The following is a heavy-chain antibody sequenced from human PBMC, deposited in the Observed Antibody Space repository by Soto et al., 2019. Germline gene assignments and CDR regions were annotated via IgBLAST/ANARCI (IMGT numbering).Heavy chain of an antibody. CDR1: GFTFSSYG. J-gene: IGHJ6*02. CDR2: ISYDGSNK. Sequence: PGGSLRLSCAASGFTFSSYGMHWVRQAPGKGLEWVAVISYDGSNKYYADSVKGRFTISRDNSKNTLYLQMNSLRAEDTAVYYCAKVGPLVFGVVNTLNYYYGMDVWGQGTTVTVSS. CDR3: AKVGPLVFGVVNTLNYYYGMDV. D-gene: IGHD3-3*01. V-gene: IGHV3-30*18.